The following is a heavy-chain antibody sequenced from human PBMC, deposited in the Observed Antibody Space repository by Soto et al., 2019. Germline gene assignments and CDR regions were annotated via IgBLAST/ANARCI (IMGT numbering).Heavy chain of an antibody. CDR2: IIPILGIA. CDR3: ARDARGYCSSTSCSPYYYYYGMDV. V-gene: IGHV1-69*04. Sequence: ASVKVSCKASGGTFSSYTISWVRQAPGQGLEWMGRIIPILGIANYAQKFQGRVTITADKSTSTAYMELSSLRSEDTAVYYCARDARGYCSSTSCSPYYYYYGMDVWGQGTTVTVSS. D-gene: IGHD2-2*01. J-gene: IGHJ6*02. CDR1: GGTFSSYT.